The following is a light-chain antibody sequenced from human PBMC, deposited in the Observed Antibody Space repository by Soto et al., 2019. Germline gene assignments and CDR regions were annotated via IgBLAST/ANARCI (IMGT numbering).Light chain of an antibody. Sequence: DIQMTQSPSTLSASVGDTVTVTCRASQSINNWLAWYQQKPGRAPKLLIYDASSLESGVPSRFSGSGSGTEFTLTITSLQSEDSAVYYCQEYNYWHPITFGGGTKVDIK. CDR1: QSINNW. CDR3: QEYNYWHPIT. V-gene: IGKV1-5*01. CDR2: DAS. J-gene: IGKJ4*01.